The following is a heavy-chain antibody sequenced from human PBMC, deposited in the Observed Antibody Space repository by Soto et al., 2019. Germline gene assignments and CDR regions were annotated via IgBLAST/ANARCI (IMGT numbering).Heavy chain of an antibody. CDR3: AILREPHDYGDYYYGMDV. CDR1: GFTFSSYA. D-gene: IGHD4-17*01. J-gene: IGHJ6*02. Sequence: GGSLRLSCAASGFTFSSYAMHWVRQAPGKGLEWVAVISYDGSNKYYADSVKGRFTISRDNSKNTLDLQMNSLRAEDTAVYYCAILREPHDYGDYYYGMDVWGQGTTVTVSS. CDR2: ISYDGSNK. V-gene: IGHV3-30*04.